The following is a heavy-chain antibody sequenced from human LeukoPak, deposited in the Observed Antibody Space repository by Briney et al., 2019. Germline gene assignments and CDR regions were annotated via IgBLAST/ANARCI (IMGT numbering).Heavy chain of an antibody. D-gene: IGHD4-17*01. CDR1: GFTVSSDY. Sequence: PGGSLRLSCAASGFTVSSDYMSWVRQAPGKGLEWVSLIYAGGSTYYADSVKGRFTISRDNSKNTLYLQMNSLRAEDTAVYYCAKRSRGDYVPSYFDYWGQGTLVTVSS. V-gene: IGHV3-53*01. CDR2: IYAGGST. CDR3: AKRSRGDYVPSYFDY. J-gene: IGHJ4*02.